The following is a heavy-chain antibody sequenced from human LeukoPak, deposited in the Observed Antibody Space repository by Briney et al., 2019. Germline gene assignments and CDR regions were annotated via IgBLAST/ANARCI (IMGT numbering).Heavy chain of an antibody. V-gene: IGHV1-46*01. J-gene: IGHJ6*02. D-gene: IGHD3-22*01. Sequence: ASVKVPCKASGYTFTSYYMHWVRQAPGQGLEWMGIINPSGGSTSYAQKFQGRVTMTRNTSISTAYMELSSLRSEDTAVYYCARGQDYYDSSGYYFGYYYYGMGVWGQGTTVTVSS. CDR3: ARGQDYYDSSGYYFGYYYYGMGV. CDR2: INPSGGST. CDR1: GYTFTSYY.